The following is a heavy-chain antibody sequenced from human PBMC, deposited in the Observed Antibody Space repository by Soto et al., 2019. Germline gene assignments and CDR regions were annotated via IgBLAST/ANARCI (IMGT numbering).Heavy chain of an antibody. Sequence: GWFLRLSCASSVFTFMTYGMSWVRQAPGKGLEWVSVITGNGDSTYYADSVKGRFTVSRDNSKNTLFLEVNSLRAEDTATYYCAKDVPQQWLLSNTLDSWGQGTLVTVSS. CDR1: VFTFMTYG. CDR3: AKDVPQQWLLSNTLDS. J-gene: IGHJ5*01. V-gene: IGHV3-23*01. CDR2: ITGNGDST. D-gene: IGHD6-19*01.